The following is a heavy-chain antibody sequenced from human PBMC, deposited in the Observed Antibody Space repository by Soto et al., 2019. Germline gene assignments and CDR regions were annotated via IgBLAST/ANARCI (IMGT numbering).Heavy chain of an antibody. Sequence: QLQLQESGPGLVKPSETLSLTCTVSGGSISSSSYYWGWIRQPPGKGLEWIGSIYYSGSTYYNPSLMSRVTISVDTSKNQFSLKLSSVTAADTAVYYCARQSKELGYCSSTSCYSGWFDPWGQGTLVTVSS. V-gene: IGHV4-39*01. D-gene: IGHD2-2*01. CDR2: IYYSGST. CDR1: GGSISSSSYY. CDR3: ARQSKELGYCSSTSCYSGWFDP. J-gene: IGHJ5*02.